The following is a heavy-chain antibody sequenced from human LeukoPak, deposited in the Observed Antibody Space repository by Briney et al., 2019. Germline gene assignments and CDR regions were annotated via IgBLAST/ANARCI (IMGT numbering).Heavy chain of an antibody. CDR3: AKGSWELPDNWFDP. CDR1: GFTFDDYA. J-gene: IGHJ5*02. V-gene: IGHV3-9*01. Sequence: GGSPRLSCAASGFTFDDYAMHWVRQAPGKGLEWVSGISWNSGSIGYADSVKGRFTISRDNAKNSLYLQMNSLRAEDTALYYCAKGSWELPDNWFDPWGQGTLVTVSS. CDR2: ISWNSGSI. D-gene: IGHD1-26*01.